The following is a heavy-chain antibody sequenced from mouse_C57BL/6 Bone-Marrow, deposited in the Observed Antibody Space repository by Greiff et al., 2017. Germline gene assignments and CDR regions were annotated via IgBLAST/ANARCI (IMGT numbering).Heavy chain of an antibody. CDR2: IYPRDGST. J-gene: IGHJ1*03. CDR1: GYTFTSYD. V-gene: IGHV1-85*01. CDR3: ARLAFDGSSRDCYFDI. Sequence: QVQLQQSGPELVKPGASVKLSCKASGYTFTSYDINWVKQRPGQGLEWIGWIYPRDGSTKYNEKFKGKATLTVDTSSSTAYMELHSLTSEDSAVFFCARLAFDGSSRDCYFDIWGTKATVTVSS. D-gene: IGHD1-1*01.